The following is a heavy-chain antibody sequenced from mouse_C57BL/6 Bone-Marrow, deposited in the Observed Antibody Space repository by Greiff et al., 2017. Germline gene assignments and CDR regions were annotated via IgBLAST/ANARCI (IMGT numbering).Heavy chain of an antibody. D-gene: IGHD1-1*01. Sequence: QVQLPQSGAELVRPGASVKLSCKASGYTFTDYYINWVKQRPGQGLEWIARIYPGSGNTYYNEKFKGKATLTAEKSSSTAYMQLSSLTSEDSAVYFCARGDYYGSPDYWGQGTTLTVSS. J-gene: IGHJ2*01. CDR2: IYPGSGNT. V-gene: IGHV1-76*01. CDR1: GYTFTDYY. CDR3: ARGDYYGSPDY.